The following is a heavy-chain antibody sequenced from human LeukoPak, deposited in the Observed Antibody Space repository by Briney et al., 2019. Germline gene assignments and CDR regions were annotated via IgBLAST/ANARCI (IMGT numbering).Heavy chain of an antibody. J-gene: IGHJ5*02. Sequence: PGRSLRLSCTASGFTFRAHGMTWVRQAPGKGLEWVAIIWFDGSYKNYGDSVKGRFSISRDNFRDTLYLEMNSLRAEDTAVYYCARGGGPNLTGRSNWIDLWGQGTLVTVSS. CDR2: IWFDGSYK. CDR3: ARGGGPNLTGRSNWIDL. D-gene: IGHD3-9*01. V-gene: IGHV3-33*01. CDR1: GFTFRAHG.